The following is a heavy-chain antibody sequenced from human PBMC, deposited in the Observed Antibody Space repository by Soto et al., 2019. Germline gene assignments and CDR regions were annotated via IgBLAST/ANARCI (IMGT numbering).Heavy chain of an antibody. CDR3: AKKHVAGGSRMSLVDY. CDR1: GFTFSTYA. D-gene: IGHD6-19*01. Sequence: EVQLLESGGGLVQPGGSLRLSCATSGFTFSTYAMSWVRQAPGKGLEWVSSMSGSGGRTYYADSVKGRFTISRDNSKNTMYLEMNSLRGEDTDVYYCAKKHVAGGSRMSLVDYWGQGTLVTVSS. J-gene: IGHJ4*02. V-gene: IGHV3-23*01. CDR2: MSGSGGRT.